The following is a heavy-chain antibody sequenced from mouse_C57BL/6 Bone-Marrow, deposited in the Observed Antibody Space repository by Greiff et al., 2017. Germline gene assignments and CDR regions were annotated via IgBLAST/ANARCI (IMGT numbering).Heavy chain of an antibody. CDR1: GFTFSNYW. D-gene: IGHD3-1*01. CDR2: IRLKSDNYAT. CDR3: TGGAFYIDY. V-gene: IGHV6-3*01. Sequence: DVMLVESGGGLVQPGGSMKLSCVASGFTFSNYWMNWVRQSPEKGLEWVAQIRLKSDNYATHYAESVKGRFTISRDDSKSSVYLQMNNLRAQDTGIYYCTGGAFYIDYWGQGTTLTVSS. J-gene: IGHJ2*01.